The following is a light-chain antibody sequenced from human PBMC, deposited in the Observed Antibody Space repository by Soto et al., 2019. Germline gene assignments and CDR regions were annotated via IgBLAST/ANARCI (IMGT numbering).Light chain of an antibody. CDR2: DAY. CDR1: QSFRGL. J-gene: IGKJ5*01. V-gene: IGKV3-11*01. Sequence: ESVLTQARSRLVLSPGGRATLSSRASQSFRGLLAWYQQKPGQAPRLLIYDAYNRATGIPPRFSGSGSGTDFTLTISSLEPEDSAVYYCQQRHMWPITFGQGTQLEI. CDR3: QQRHMWPIT.